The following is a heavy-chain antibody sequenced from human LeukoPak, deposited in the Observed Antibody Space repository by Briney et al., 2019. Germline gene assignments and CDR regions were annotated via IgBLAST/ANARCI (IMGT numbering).Heavy chain of an antibody. V-gene: IGHV3-7*05. Sequence: PGGSLRLSCAASGFSFSTYWMSWVRQAPGKGLEWVANIKQDGSEKYYVDSAKGRFTISRDNAKNSLYLQMNSLRAEDTAIYYCAKGCGGSCYSEFDYWGQGTLVTVSS. J-gene: IGHJ4*02. CDR2: IKQDGSEK. CDR1: GFSFSTYW. D-gene: IGHD2-15*01. CDR3: AKGCGGSCYSEFDY.